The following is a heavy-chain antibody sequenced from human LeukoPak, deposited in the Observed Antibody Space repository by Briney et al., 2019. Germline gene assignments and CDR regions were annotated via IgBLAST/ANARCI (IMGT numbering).Heavy chain of an antibody. CDR2: IYTSGST. Sequence: PSETLSLTCTVSGGSISSGSYYWSWIRQPAGKGLEWIGRIYTSGSTNYNPSLKSRVTISVDTSKNQFSLKLSSVTAADTAVYYCAIHIVGASGGHYWGQGTLVTVSS. CDR1: GGSISSGSYY. D-gene: IGHD1-26*01. CDR3: AIHIVGASGGHY. V-gene: IGHV4-61*02. J-gene: IGHJ4*02.